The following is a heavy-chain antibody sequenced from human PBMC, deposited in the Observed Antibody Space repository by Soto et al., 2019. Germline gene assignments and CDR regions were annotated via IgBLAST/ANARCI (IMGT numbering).Heavy chain of an antibody. D-gene: IGHD5-12*01. CDR2: IVVGSGNT. CDR3: AATYSGYDYPYYSYGMDV. CDR1: GFTFTSSA. V-gene: IGHV1-58*01. J-gene: IGHJ6*02. Sequence: SVKVSFKASGFTFTSSAVQWVRQARVQRLEWIGWIVVGSGNTNYAQKFQERVTITRDMSTSTACMELSRLRSEDTAVYYCAATYSGYDYPYYSYGMDVWGQGTKVTVYS.